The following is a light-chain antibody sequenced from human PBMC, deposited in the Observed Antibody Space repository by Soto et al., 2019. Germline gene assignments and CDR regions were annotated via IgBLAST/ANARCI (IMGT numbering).Light chain of an antibody. Sequence: ALTQPASVSGSPGQSITISCTGTSSDIGGYNYVSWYQQHPGKVPKLMIYEVSYRPSGVSNRFSGSKSGNTASLTISGLQAEDEADYYCSSYTSSSTLVFGPGTKLTVL. J-gene: IGLJ1*01. CDR3: SSYTSSSTLV. V-gene: IGLV2-14*01. CDR1: SSDIGGYNY. CDR2: EVS.